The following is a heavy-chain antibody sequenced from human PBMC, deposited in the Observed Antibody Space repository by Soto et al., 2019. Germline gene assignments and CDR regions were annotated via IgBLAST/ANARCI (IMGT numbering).Heavy chain of an antibody. CDR3: AKDLRWGQSDY. D-gene: IGHD3-16*01. CDR2: INTDGTNT. J-gene: IGHJ4*02. V-gene: IGHV3-74*03. CDR1: GFTFSRYW. Sequence: EVQLVESGGGLVQPGGSLRLSCAVSGFTFSRYWMHWFRQDPGNGLVWVSSINTDGTNTQYADSVRGRFTVSRDNAKNTLYLQMISLRSEDTAVYYCAKDLRWGQSDYWGQGTLVVVSS.